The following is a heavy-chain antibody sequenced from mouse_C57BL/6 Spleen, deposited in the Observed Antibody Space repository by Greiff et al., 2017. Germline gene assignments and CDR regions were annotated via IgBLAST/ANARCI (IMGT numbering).Heavy chain of an antibody. Sequence: VQLQQPGAELVKPGASVKMSCKASGYTFTSYWITWVKQRPGQGLEWIGDIYPGSGSTNYNEKFKSKATLTVDTSSSTAYMQLSSLTSEDSAVYYCARSDYDYDAYFDVWGTGTTVTVSS. V-gene: IGHV1-55*01. D-gene: IGHD2-4*01. CDR3: ARSDYDYDAYFDV. CDR2: IYPGSGST. CDR1: GYTFTSYW. J-gene: IGHJ1*03.